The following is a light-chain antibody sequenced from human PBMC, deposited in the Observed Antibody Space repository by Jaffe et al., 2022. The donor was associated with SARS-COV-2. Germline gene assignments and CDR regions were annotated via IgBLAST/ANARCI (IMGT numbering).Light chain of an antibody. CDR2: EVT. V-gene: IGLV2-8*01. Sequence: QSALTQPPSASGSPGQSVTISCTGTSSDVGGYDYVSWYQQHPGKAPKLMIYEVTKRPSGVPDRFSGSKSGNTASLTVSGLQAEDEADYYCGSYVARSFVFGTGTKVTVL. CDR3: GSYVARSFV. CDR1: SSDVGGYDY. J-gene: IGLJ1*01.